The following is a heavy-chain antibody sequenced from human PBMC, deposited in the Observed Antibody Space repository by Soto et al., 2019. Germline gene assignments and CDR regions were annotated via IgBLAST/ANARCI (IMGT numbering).Heavy chain of an antibody. CDR2: IYSVGST. Sequence: GGSLRLSCAASGSTVSSNYMSWVRQAPGKGLEWVSVIYSVGSTDYADSVKGRFTISRDNSKNTLYLQMNSLRAEDTAVYYCARARDGYNFLYEPTWGQGTLVTVSS. D-gene: IGHD5-12*01. V-gene: IGHV3-53*01. CDR1: GSTVSSNY. J-gene: IGHJ4*02. CDR3: ARARDGYNFLYEPT.